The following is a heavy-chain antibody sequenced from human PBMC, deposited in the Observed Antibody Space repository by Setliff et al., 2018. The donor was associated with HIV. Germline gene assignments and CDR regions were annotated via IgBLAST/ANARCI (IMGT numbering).Heavy chain of an antibody. CDR1: RFTFSSHA. J-gene: IGHJ3*02. Sequence: GESLKISCAASRFTFSSHAMHWVRQAPGKGLEWVAVISYDGTNKYYADSVKGRFTISRDNSKNTLYLQMNSLRAEDTAVYSCARDLYGSGSYSAFDIWGQGTLVTVSS. CDR2: ISYDGTNK. V-gene: IGHV3-30*04. CDR3: ARDLYGSGSYSAFDI. D-gene: IGHD3-10*01.